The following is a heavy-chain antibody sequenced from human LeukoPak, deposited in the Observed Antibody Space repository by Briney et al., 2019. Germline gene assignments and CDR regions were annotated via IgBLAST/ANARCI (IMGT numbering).Heavy chain of an antibody. Sequence: SGTLSLTCAVSGGSISSSNWWNWVRQPPGKGLEWIGEIYHSGSTNYNPSLKSRVTISVDKSKNQFSLKLSSVTAADTAVYYCARHVGVVRYFDWLLPGEGWFDPWGQGTLVTVSS. CDR3: ARHVGVVRYFDWLLPGEGWFDP. D-gene: IGHD3-9*01. CDR2: IYHSGST. V-gene: IGHV4-4*02. CDR1: GGSISSSNW. J-gene: IGHJ5*02.